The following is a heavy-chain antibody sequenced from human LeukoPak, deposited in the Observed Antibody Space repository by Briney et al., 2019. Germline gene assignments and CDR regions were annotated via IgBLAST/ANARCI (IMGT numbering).Heavy chain of an antibody. D-gene: IGHD3-10*01. Sequence: PGESLKISCKASGYYFTSYWIAWVRQMPGKGLEWMGIIYAGDSDTRYSPSFQGQVTMSVDKSLSTAFLQWRSQKASDSAMYYCARRGSGSNGDYDYWGQGTLVTVSS. V-gene: IGHV5-51*01. CDR3: ARRGSGSNGDYDY. CDR2: IYAGDSDT. CDR1: GYYFTSYW. J-gene: IGHJ4*02.